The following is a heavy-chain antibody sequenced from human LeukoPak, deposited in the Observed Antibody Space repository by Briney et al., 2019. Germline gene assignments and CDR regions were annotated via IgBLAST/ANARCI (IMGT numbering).Heavy chain of an antibody. CDR1: GFTFSSYS. J-gene: IGHJ3*02. CDR3: AREGTTVAPWAFDI. D-gene: IGHD4-23*01. Sequence: GGSLRLSCAASGFTFSSYSMNWVRQAPGKGLEWVSYISSSSSTIYYADSVKGRFTISRDNAKNSLYLQMNSLRDEDTAVYYCAREGTTVAPWAFDIWGQGTMVTVSS. CDR2: ISSSSSTI. V-gene: IGHV3-48*02.